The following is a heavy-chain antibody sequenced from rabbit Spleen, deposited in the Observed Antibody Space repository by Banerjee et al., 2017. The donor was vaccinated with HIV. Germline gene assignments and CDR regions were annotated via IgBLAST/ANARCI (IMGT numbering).Heavy chain of an antibody. V-gene: IGHV1S40*01. Sequence: QQLVESGGGLVKPGASLTVTCIASGVSFSGSSYMCWVRQAPGKGLEWIGCIYTGNGKTYYASWAKGRFTISKTSSTTVTLQMTSLTAADTATYFCARDANYYDSGWGGWAFNLWGPGTLVTVS. J-gene: IGHJ4*01. D-gene: IGHD4-1*01. CDR3: ARDANYYDSGWGGWAFNL. CDR2: IYTGNGKT. CDR1: GVSFSGSSY.